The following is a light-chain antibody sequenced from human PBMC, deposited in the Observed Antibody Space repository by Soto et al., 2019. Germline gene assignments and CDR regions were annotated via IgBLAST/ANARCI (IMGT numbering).Light chain of an antibody. Sequence: IQLTQSPSSPSASVGDRVTITCRASQDIAIYLAWYQQKPGEAPKLLIYAASTLYGGVPSRFSGSGSGTDFALTITSLQAEDFATYYCQQYHTSSITFGQGT. J-gene: IGKJ5*01. CDR2: AAS. CDR3: QQYHTSSIT. V-gene: IGKV1-9*01. CDR1: QDIAIY.